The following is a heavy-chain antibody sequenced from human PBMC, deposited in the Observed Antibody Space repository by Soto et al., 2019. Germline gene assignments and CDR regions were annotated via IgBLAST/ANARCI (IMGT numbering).Heavy chain of an antibody. CDR3: ARDANYEMLTGLDY. D-gene: IGHD3-9*01. CDR1: GFTFSSYG. Sequence: PGGSLRLSCAASGFTFSSYGMHWVRQAPGKGLEWMSVIWYDGSNKHYADSVKGRFTISRDNSKNTLYLQMNTLRAEDTAVYYCARDANYEMLTGLDYWGQGTLVTVSS. CDR2: IWYDGSNK. V-gene: IGHV3-33*01. J-gene: IGHJ4*02.